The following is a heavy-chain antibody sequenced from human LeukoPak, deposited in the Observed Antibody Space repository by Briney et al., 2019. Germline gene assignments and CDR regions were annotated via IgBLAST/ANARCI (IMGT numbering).Heavy chain of an antibody. J-gene: IGHJ4*02. CDR2: IKQDGSEK. V-gene: IGHV3-7*01. D-gene: IGHD4-23*01. CDR1: GFTFSSYW. Sequence: GGSLRLSCAASGFTFSSYWMSWVRQAPGKGLEWVANIKQDGSEKYCVDSVKGRFTISRDNAKNSLYLQMNSLRAEDTAVYYCARTPNDYGGNAFDYWGQGTLVTVSS. CDR3: ARTPNDYGGNAFDY.